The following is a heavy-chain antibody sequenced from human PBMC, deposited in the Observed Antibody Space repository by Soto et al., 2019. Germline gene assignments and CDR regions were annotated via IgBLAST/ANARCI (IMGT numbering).Heavy chain of an antibody. CDR2: ISYDGSNK. Sequence: QVQLVESGGGVVQPGRSLRLSCAASGFTFSSYAMHWVRQAPGKGLEWVAVISYDGSNKYYADSVKGRFTISRDNSKNTLYLKMNSLRAEDTAVYYCAREVYYDSSGYYYANYYGMDVWGQGTTVTVSS. J-gene: IGHJ6*02. D-gene: IGHD3-22*01. V-gene: IGHV3-30-3*01. CDR1: GFTFSSYA. CDR3: AREVYYDSSGYYYANYYGMDV.